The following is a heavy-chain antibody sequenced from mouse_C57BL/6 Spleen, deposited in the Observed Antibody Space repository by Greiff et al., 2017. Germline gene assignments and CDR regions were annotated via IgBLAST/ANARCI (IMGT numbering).Heavy chain of an antibody. D-gene: IGHD3-2*02. V-gene: IGHV1-82*01. CDR2: IYPGDGDT. J-gene: IGHJ2*01. CDR1: GYAFSSSW. CDR3: AQTAQATWGYFDY. Sequence: VQLQQSGPELVKPGASVKISCKASGYAFSSSWMNWVKQRPGKGLEWIGRIYPGDGDTNYNGKFKGKATLTADKSSSTAYMQLSSLTSEDSAVYFCAQTAQATWGYFDYWGQGTTLTVSS.